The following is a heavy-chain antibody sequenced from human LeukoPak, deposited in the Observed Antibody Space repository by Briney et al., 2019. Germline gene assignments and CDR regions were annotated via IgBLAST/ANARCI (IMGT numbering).Heavy chain of an antibody. V-gene: IGHV3-23*01. CDR3: AKGAELEPTDY. CDR1: GFTFSNHA. CDR2: ISISGYST. J-gene: IGHJ4*02. Sequence: GGSLRLSCAASGFTFSNHAMSWVRQAPGKGLEWVSGISISGYSTYYVDSVKGRFTISRDNFKNMLYLEMNSLRAEDTAVYYCAKGAELEPTDYWGQGALVTVS. D-gene: IGHD1-1*01.